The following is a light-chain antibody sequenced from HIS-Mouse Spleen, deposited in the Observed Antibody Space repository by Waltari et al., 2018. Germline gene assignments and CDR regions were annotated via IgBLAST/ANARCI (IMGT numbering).Light chain of an antibody. J-gene: IGLJ2*01. CDR2: DVS. CDR1: SRNVGGYNY. Sequence: QSALTQPRSVSGSPGQALTIPCTGTSRNVGGYNYVSWYQQHPGKAPKLMIYDVSTRPSGVPDRFSGSKSGSTASLTISGLQAEDEADYYCCSYAGSYTLVFGGGTKLTVL. CDR3: CSYAGSYTLV. V-gene: IGLV2-11*01.